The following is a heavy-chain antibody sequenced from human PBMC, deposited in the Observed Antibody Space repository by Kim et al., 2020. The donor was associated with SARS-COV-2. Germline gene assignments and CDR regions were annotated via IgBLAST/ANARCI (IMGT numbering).Heavy chain of an antibody. CDR3: ARKPSSGWSYYFDY. Sequence: ADSMKGRFTISRDNSKNTLYLQLNSLRAEDTAVYYCARKPSSGWSYYFDYWGQGTLVTVSS. J-gene: IGHJ4*02. D-gene: IGHD6-19*01. V-gene: IGHV3-30*01.